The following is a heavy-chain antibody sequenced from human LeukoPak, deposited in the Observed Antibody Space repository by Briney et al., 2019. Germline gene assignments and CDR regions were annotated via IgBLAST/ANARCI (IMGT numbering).Heavy chain of an antibody. D-gene: IGHD3-9*01. V-gene: IGHV3-48*03. CDR2: ISSSGSTI. CDR1: GFTFSSYE. Sequence: GGSLRLSCAASGFTFSSYEMNWVRQAPGKGLEWVSYISSSGSTIYYADSVKGRFTISRDNAKNSLYLQMNSLRAEDTAVYYCARGGAYYDILTGYYRFDYWGQGTLVTVSS. CDR3: ARGGAYYDILTGYYRFDY. J-gene: IGHJ4*02.